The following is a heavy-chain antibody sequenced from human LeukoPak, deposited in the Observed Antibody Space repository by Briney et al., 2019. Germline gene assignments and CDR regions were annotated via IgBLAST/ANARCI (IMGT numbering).Heavy chain of an antibody. CDR2: MYSSGST. CDR3: ARGPGYCSSTSCYERQAVAFPTGYDY. CDR1: GGSISITSYY. V-gene: IGHV4-39*07. J-gene: IGHJ4*02. D-gene: IGHD2-2*01. Sequence: SETLPLTCTVSGGSISITSYYWGWIRQPPGKGLEWIGRMYSSGSTYYNPSLKSRVTISVDTSKNQFSLKLSSVTAADTAVYYCARGPGYCSSTSCYERQAVAFPTGYDYWGQGTLVTVSS.